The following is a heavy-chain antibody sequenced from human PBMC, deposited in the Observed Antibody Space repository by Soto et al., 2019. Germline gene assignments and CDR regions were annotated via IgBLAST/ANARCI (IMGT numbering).Heavy chain of an antibody. V-gene: IGHV3-30-3*01. CDR1: GFSFSNHA. Sequence: GGSLRLSCAASGFSFSNHALHWVRQAPGKGLEWVAVISYDGRDQYYADSVRGRFTFSRDIAKNTLYLQINSLQPDDTAVYYCVKDHEWSSYRFDSGGQGTLVTVSS. D-gene: IGHD3-3*01. J-gene: IGHJ4*02. CDR2: ISYDGRDQ. CDR3: VKDHEWSSYRFDS.